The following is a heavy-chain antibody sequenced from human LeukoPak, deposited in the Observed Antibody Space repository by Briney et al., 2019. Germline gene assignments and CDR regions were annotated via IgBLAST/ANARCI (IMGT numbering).Heavy chain of an antibody. CDR1: GYTLTELS. D-gene: IGHD3-22*01. V-gene: IGHV1-24*01. CDR2: FDPEDGET. J-gene: IGHJ4*02. Sequence: GASVKVSCKVSGYTLTELSMHWVRQTPGKGLEWMGGFDPEDGETIYAQKFQGRVTMTEDTSTDTAYMELSSLRSEDTAVYYCATPSITMIVGAFFDYWGQGTLVTVSS. CDR3: ATPSITMIVGAFFDY.